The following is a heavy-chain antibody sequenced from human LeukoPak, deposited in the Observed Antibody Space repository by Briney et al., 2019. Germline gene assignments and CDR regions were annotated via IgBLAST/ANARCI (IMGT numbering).Heavy chain of an antibody. Sequence: PSETLSLTCTVSGGSISNYYWTWVRQPPGKGLEWIGYVSFSGSTNYNPSLKSRVTISVDTSKNQFSLKLSSVTAADTAVYYCARGRAAAGDYYHDYGMDVWGQGTTVTVSS. CDR1: GGSISNYY. J-gene: IGHJ6*02. CDR3: ARGRAAAGDYYHDYGMDV. V-gene: IGHV4-59*01. D-gene: IGHD6-13*01. CDR2: VSFSGST.